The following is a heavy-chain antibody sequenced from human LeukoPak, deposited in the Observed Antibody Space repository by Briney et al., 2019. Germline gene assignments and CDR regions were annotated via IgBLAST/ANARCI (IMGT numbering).Heavy chain of an antibody. Sequence: GGSLRPSCAALGSTFSSDWMTWVRQAPGKGLEWVANLMQEGSETYYVDSVKGRSTIPRDNAKNSPYLQIDSQRPQDTGVYYCASDNSGSSFGGQGTLATVS. CDR1: GSTFSSDW. CDR3: ASDNSGSSF. V-gene: IGHV3-7*01. CDR2: LMQEGSET. D-gene: IGHD1-26*01. J-gene: IGHJ4*02.